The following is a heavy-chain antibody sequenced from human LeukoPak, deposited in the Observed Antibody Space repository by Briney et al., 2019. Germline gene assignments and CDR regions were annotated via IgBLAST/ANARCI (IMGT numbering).Heavy chain of an antibody. Sequence: PGGSLRLSCAASEFSFSSYWMRWVRQAPGKGLVWVSRISGDGRSTSYADSVKGRFTMFRDNAKNTMYLQMNSLRAEDTAVYYCARDTLSCTGGYCYHDIWGQGTMVTVSS. CDR2: ISGDGRST. CDR3: ARDTLSCTGGYCYHDI. CDR1: EFSFSSYW. J-gene: IGHJ3*02. V-gene: IGHV3-74*01. D-gene: IGHD2-21*02.